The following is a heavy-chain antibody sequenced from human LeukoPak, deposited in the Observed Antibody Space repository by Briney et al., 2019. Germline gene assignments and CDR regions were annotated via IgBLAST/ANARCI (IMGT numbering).Heavy chain of an antibody. CDR1: GYTFTSYG. J-gene: IGHJ5*02. CDR3: ARDAPYYYDSSGYYP. D-gene: IGHD3-22*01. CDR2: ISAYNGNT. Sequence: ASVTVSCTASGYTFTSYGISWVRQAPGQGLEWMGWISAYNGNTNYAQKLQGRVTMTTDTSTSTAYMELRSLRSDDTAVYYCARDAPYYYDSSGYYPWGQGTLVTVSS. V-gene: IGHV1-18*01.